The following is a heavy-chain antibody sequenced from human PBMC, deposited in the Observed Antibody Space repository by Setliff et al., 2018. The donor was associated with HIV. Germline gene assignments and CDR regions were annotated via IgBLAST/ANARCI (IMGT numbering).Heavy chain of an antibody. CDR3: ARARVAIIPDAFDV. CDR1: GFNFNNYA. Sequence: PGESLKISCAASGFNFNNYAIHWVRQAPGKGLEWVAGISYDGNKKFHADSMKGRFTISRDNSKNTVYLQMNSLTPEDTGLFYCARARVAIIPDAFDVWGLGTMVTVSS. CDR2: ISYDGNKK. V-gene: IGHV3-30*04. D-gene: IGHD3-3*01. J-gene: IGHJ3*01.